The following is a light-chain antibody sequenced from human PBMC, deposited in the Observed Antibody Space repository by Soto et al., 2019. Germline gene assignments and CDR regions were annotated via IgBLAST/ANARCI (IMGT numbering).Light chain of an antibody. J-gene: IGLJ2*01. CDR1: SSDVGGFTY. V-gene: IGLV2-14*01. CDR3: SSYTTSSTLVV. CDR2: EVT. Sequence: QSALTQPASVSGSPGQSITISCTGTSSDVGGFTYVSWYQHHPGKAPKLMIYEVTSRPSGVSNRFSGSKSGNTASLTISGLQAEDEADYYCSSYTTSSTLVVFGGGTKVTVL.